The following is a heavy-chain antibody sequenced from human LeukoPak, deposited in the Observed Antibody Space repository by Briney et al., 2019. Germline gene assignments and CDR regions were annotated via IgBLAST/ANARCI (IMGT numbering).Heavy chain of an antibody. J-gene: IGHJ2*01. D-gene: IGHD2-2*01. CDR2: IIPILGIA. CDR3: AKPRSGPAAIKHWYFDL. V-gene: IGHV1-69*04. CDR1: GGTFSSYA. Sequence: ASVKVSCKASGGTFSSYAISWVRQAPGQGLEWMGRIIPILGIANYAQKFQGRVTMTRDTSISTAYMELSRLRSDDTAVYYCAKPRSGPAAIKHWYFDLWGRGTLVTVSS.